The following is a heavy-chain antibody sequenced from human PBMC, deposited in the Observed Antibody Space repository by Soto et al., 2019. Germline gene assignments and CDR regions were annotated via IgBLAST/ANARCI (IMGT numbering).Heavy chain of an antibody. CDR1: GGTFSSYA. V-gene: IGHV1-69*01. J-gene: IGHJ6*02. D-gene: IGHD3-22*01. CDR2: IIPIFGTA. Sequence: QVQLVQSGAEVKKPGSSVKVSCKASGGTFSSYAISWVRQAPGQGLEWMGGIIPIFGTANYAQKFQGRVTITADESTSTAYMELSSLRSEDTAVYYCARDRDYYDSIWVYGMDVWGQGTTVTVSS. CDR3: ARDRDYYDSIWVYGMDV.